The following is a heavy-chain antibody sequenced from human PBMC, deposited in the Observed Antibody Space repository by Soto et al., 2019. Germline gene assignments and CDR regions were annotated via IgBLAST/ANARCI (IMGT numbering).Heavy chain of an antibody. Sequence: PSETLSLTCTVSGGSISSYYWSWIRQPPGKGLELIGYIYYSGSTNYNPSPKSRVTISVDTSKNQFSLKLSSVTAADTAVYYCARLGAQEIDPRGQGTLVTVSS. CDR1: GGSISSYY. CDR3: ARLGAQEIDP. V-gene: IGHV4-59*08. D-gene: IGHD3-16*01. CDR2: IYYSGST. J-gene: IGHJ5*02.